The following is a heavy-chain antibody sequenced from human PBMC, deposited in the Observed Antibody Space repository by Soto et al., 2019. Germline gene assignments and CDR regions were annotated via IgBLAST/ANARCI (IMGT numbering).Heavy chain of an antibody. CDR1: GYTFTSYY. CDR3: ARSYSSGFPYYYYGMDV. V-gene: IGHV1-46*01. J-gene: IGHJ6*02. D-gene: IGHD6-19*01. CDR2: INPSGGST. Sequence: QVQLVQSGAEVKKPGASVKVSCKASGYTFTSYYMHWVRQAPGQGLEWMGIINPSGGSTSYAQKLQGRVTMTRDTSTSTVYMELSSLRSEDTAVYYCARSYSSGFPYYYYGMDVWGQGTTVTVSS.